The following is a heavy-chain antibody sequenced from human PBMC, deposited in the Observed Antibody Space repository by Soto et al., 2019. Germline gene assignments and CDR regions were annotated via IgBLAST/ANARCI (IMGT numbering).Heavy chain of an antibody. V-gene: IGHV3-49*03. D-gene: IGHD2-15*01. CDR2: IRSKAYGGST. CDR3: TRDLGRRSWSGGSCYSSWFDP. J-gene: IGHJ5*02. CDR1: GFTFGDYA. Sequence: GGSLRLSCTASGFTFGDYAMSWFRQAPGKGLEWVGFIRSKAYGGSTEYAASVKGRFTISRDDSKSIAYLQMNSLKTEDTAVYYCTRDLGRRSWSGGSCYSSWFDPWGQGTLVTVSS.